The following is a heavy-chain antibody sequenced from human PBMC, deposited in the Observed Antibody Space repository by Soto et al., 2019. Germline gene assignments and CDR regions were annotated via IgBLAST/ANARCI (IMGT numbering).Heavy chain of an antibody. V-gene: IGHV4-39*01. Sequence: QLQLQESGPGLVKPSETLSLTCTVSGGSISSISYYWGWIRQPPGKGLEWIGSIYYSGSTYYNPSLKSRFTISVDTAKNQVSLKRTALPAADTAVYDCARSITMVRGVIDYWGQGTLGTVSS. CDR3: ARSITMVRGVIDY. CDR2: IYYSGST. CDR1: GGSISSISYY. J-gene: IGHJ4*02. D-gene: IGHD3-10*01.